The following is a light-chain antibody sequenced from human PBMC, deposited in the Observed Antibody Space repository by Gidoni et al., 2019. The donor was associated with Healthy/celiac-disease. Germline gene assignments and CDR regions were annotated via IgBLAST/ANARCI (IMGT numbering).Light chain of an antibody. J-gene: IGKJ2*01. V-gene: IGKV3-15*01. CDR1: QSVSSN. CDR2: GAS. Sequence: EIVMTQSPATLSVSPGERATLSCRASQSVSSNLAWYQQKPGQAPRLLIYGASPRATGIPARFSGSGSGTEFTLTISSLQSEDFAVYYCKQYNNWPRTFGQGTKLEIK. CDR3: KQYNNWPRT.